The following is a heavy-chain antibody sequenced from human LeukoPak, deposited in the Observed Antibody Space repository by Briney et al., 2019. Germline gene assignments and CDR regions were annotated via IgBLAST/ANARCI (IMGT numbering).Heavy chain of an antibody. V-gene: IGHV6-1*01. J-gene: IGHJ5*02. CDR2: TYYRSTWYN. Sequence: SQTLSLTCAISGDSVSSNSVTWNWIRQSPSRGLEWLGRTYYRSTWYNDYAVSVRGRVTANPDTSKNQFSLHLNSVTPEDTAVYYCARRLTQYDCFDPWGQGILVTVSS. D-gene: IGHD2-2*01. CDR1: GDSVSSNSVT. CDR3: ARRLTQYDCFDP.